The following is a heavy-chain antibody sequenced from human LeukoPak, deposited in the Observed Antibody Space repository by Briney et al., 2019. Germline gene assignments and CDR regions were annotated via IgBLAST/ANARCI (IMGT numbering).Heavy chain of an antibody. Sequence: PSETLSLTCAVSGGSISSSNWWSWVRQPPGKGLEWIGEIYHSGSTNYNPSLKSRVTISVDKSKNQFSLQLSSVTAADTAVYYCARDLFDGYNPWYFDLWGRGTLVTVSS. V-gene: IGHV4-4*02. CDR1: GGSISSSNW. CDR2: IYHSGST. D-gene: IGHD5-24*01. CDR3: ARDLFDGYNPWYFDL. J-gene: IGHJ2*01.